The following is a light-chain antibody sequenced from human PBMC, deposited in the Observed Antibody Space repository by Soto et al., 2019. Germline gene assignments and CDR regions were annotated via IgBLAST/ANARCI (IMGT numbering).Light chain of an antibody. CDR2: DGS. V-gene: IGKV3D-20*01. J-gene: IGKJ4*01. CDR3: QQYDNSAPLS. Sequence: DIVLTQSPVTLSLSPGDRATLSCGASQSVRSSYVGRYQQKAGLAPRLLIYDGSSRASGIPDRFSGSGSGTDFSLTIGRLEPEDFPVYYCQQYDNSAPLSFGGGTKVEMK. CDR1: QSVRSSY.